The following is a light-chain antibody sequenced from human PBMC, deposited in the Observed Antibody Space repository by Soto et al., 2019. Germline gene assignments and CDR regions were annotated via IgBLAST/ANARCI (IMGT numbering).Light chain of an antibody. CDR2: GAS. V-gene: IGKV3D-15*01. CDR3: QQYNNWRS. CDR1: QNIRTN. J-gene: IGKJ1*01. Sequence: EVVLTQSPATLSVSPGERATLSCRASQNIRTNLAWYQQKPGQAPRLLIYGASTRATGIPARFSGSGSGTEFTLTIRSLQSEDFAVYYCQQYNNWRSFGQGTKVDNK.